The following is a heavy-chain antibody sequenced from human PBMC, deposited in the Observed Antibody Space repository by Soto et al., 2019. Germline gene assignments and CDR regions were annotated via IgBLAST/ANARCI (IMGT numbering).Heavy chain of an antibody. D-gene: IGHD3-22*01. CDR3: ASGGSGYFGY. V-gene: IGHV3-74*01. Sequence: EVQLVESGGGLVPPGGSLRLSCTASGLTFSNFWMHWVRQVPGKGLVWVSRIKTDGSYTTYAESVQDRFTISRDKAKNSFYLQMNNLRGEDTAVYYCASGGSGYFGYWGQGTLVTVSS. J-gene: IGHJ4*02. CDR1: GLTFSNFW. CDR2: IKTDGSYT.